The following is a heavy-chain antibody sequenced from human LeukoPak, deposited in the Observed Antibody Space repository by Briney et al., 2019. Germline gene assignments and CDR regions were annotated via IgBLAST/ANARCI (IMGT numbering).Heavy chain of an antibody. CDR2: ISSSGSTI. CDR1: GFTFSSYE. D-gene: IGHD2-2*01. CDR3: AKDEAMLNFDY. V-gene: IGHV3-48*03. J-gene: IGHJ4*02. Sequence: GGSLRLSYAASGFTFSSYEMNWVRQAPGKGLEWVSYISSSGSTIYYTGSVKGRFTISRDNAKNSLYLQMNSLRAEDTAVYYCAKDEAMLNFDYWGQGTLVTVSS.